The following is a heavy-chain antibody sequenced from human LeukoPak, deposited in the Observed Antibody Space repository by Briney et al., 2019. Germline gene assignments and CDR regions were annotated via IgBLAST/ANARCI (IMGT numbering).Heavy chain of an antibody. J-gene: IGHJ4*02. V-gene: IGHV3-23*01. CDR2: IRGSATMT. Sequence: PGGSLRLSCAASGFTFSSYWMSWVRQAPGKGLEWVASIRGSATMTYYADSVKGRFTISRDNSKNTLYLQMNSLRAEDTAVYYCAKDLYYDILTGYYPFDYWGQGTLVTVSS. D-gene: IGHD3-9*01. CDR3: AKDLYYDILTGYYPFDY. CDR1: GFTFSSYW.